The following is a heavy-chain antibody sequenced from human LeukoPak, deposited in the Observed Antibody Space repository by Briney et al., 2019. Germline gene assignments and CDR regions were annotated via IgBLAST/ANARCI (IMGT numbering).Heavy chain of an antibody. Sequence: SETLSLTWTVSGGSITNSYWSWIRHSAGTGMEWIGRIHATGSTNYNPSLKSRVSMSLDMPTNQFSLTLSAVTVADTATYYCARIFDRDIWGQGALVTVSP. D-gene: IGHD3-22*01. CDR2: IHATGST. V-gene: IGHV4-4*07. CDR3: ARIFDRDI. J-gene: IGHJ3*02. CDR1: GGSITNSY.